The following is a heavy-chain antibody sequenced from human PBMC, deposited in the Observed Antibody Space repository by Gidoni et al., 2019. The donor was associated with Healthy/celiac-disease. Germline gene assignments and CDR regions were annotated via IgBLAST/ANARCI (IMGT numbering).Heavy chain of an antibody. Sequence: EVQLVESGGGLVQPGGSLRLSCAASGFTFRSYEMNLVRQVPGKGLAWVSYISSSGSTIYYADSVKGRFTISRDNAKNSLYLQMNSLRAEDTAVYYCARAKVVVVVAATADYYYYYGMDVWGQGTTVTVSS. D-gene: IGHD2-15*01. CDR3: ARAKVVVVVAATADYYYYYGMDV. CDR1: GFTFRSYE. V-gene: IGHV3-48*03. J-gene: IGHJ6*02. CDR2: ISSSGSTI.